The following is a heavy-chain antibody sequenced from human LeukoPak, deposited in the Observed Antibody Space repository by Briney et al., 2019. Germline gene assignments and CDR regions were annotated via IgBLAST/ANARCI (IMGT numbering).Heavy chain of an antibody. V-gene: IGHV1-2*02. D-gene: IGHD2-2*01. J-gene: IGHJ4*02. CDR1: GYTFTGYY. CDR3: ARAEDIVVVPAATFDY. CDR2: INPNSGGT. Sequence: ASVKVSCKASGYTFTGYYMHWVRQAPGQGLEWMGWINPNSGGTNYAQKFQGRVTMTRDTSISTAYMELSRLRSDDTAVYYCARAEDIVVVPAATFDYRGQGTLVTVSS.